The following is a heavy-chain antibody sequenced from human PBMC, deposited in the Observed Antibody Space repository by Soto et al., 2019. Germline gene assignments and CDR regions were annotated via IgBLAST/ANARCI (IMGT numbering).Heavy chain of an antibody. J-gene: IGHJ4*02. Sequence: QVQLQESGPGLVKASQTLSLTCTVSGGSISSGTYYWSWIRQHPGKGLEWIGYIYYTGNTYYNPSLTSLLNISLDTPSNQYSRKLSSVTAADTDVYYRARISTGVSVDFWGQGTLVTVSS. CDR2: IYYTGNT. CDR1: GGSISSGTYY. CDR3: ARISTGVSVDF. V-gene: IGHV4-31*01. D-gene: IGHD3-10*01.